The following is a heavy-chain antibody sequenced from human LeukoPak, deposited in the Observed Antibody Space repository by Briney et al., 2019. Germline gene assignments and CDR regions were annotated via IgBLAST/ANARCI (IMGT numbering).Heavy chain of an antibody. CDR3: AKGYSSSVTYNTPFDY. J-gene: IGHJ4*02. V-gene: IGHV3-23*01. CDR1: GFTFSSYA. D-gene: IGHD6-6*01. Sequence: AGGSLRLSCAASGFTFSSYAMSWVRQAPGKGLEWASVISSGGSTGYVDSVKGRFTISRDYSKNTLYLQMDSLRAEDSAVYYCAKGYSSSVTYNTPFDYWGQGTLVTVSS. CDR2: ISSGGST.